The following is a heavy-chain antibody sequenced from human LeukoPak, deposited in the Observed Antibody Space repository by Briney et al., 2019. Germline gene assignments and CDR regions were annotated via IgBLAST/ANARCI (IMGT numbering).Heavy chain of an antibody. CDR2: INHSGST. CDR3: ARDPVGNLFDY. D-gene: IGHD1-26*01. CDR1: GGSFSGYY. V-gene: IGHV4-34*01. J-gene: IGHJ4*02. Sequence: SETLSLTCAVYGGSFSGYYWSWIRQPPGKGLEWIGEINHSGSTNYNPSLKSRVTISVDTSKNQFSLKLSSVTAADTAVYYCARDPVGNLFDYWGQGTLVTVSS.